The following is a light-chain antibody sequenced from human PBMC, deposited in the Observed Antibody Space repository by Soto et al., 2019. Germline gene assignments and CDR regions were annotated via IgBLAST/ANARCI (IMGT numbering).Light chain of an antibody. CDR2: GAS. CDR3: HQYGSSPPLS. CDR1: QSVSSSY. V-gene: IGKV3-20*01. Sequence: EIVLTQSPGTLSLSPGERATLSCRASQSVSSSYLAWYQQKPGQAPRLLIDGASSRATGIPDRFSGSGSGRDFTISISRLEPEDFAVYYCHQYGSSPPLSFGGGTKVEIK. J-gene: IGKJ4*01.